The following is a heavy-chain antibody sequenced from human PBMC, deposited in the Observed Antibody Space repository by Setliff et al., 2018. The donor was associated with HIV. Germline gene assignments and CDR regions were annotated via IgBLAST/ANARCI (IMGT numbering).Heavy chain of an antibody. CDR1: GGSINSGGYS. CDR2: IYYSGST. J-gene: IGHJ5*02. V-gene: IGHV4-30-2*01. CDR3: ARVPVAGANWFDP. Sequence: SETLSLTCAVFGGSINSGGYSWSWIRQPPGKGLEWIGYIYYSGSTNYNPSLKSRITISVDRSKNLFSLKLISVTAADQGVYYCARVPVAGANWFDPWGLGTLVTVSS. D-gene: IGHD2-21*01.